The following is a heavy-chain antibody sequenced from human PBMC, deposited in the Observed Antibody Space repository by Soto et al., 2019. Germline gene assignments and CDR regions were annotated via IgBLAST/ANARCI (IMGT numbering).Heavy chain of an antibody. J-gene: IGHJ3*02. CDR2: IIPIFGTA. D-gene: IGHD5-12*01. CDR3: ARIKDLRGYSGYDFGAFDI. V-gene: IGHV1-69*13. Sequence: ASVKVSCKASGGTFSSYAISWVRQAPGQGLEWMGGIIPIFGTANYAQKFQGRVTITADESTSTAYMELSSLRSEDTAVYYCARIKDLRGYSGYDFGAFDIWGQGTMVTVSS. CDR1: GGTFSSYA.